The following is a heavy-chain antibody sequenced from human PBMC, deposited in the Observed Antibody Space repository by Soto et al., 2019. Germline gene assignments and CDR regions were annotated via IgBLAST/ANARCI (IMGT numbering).Heavy chain of an antibody. J-gene: IGHJ6*03. CDR1: GGSISSSSYY. CDR3: ARGLRFLEWLSLTYYMDV. CDR2: IYYSGST. D-gene: IGHD3-3*01. Sequence: SETLSLTCTVSGGSISSSSYYWGWIRQPPGKGLEWIGSIYYSGSTYYNPSLKSRVTISVDTSKNQFSLKLSSVTAADTAVYNCARGLRFLEWLSLTYYMDVWGKGTTVTVSS. V-gene: IGHV4-39*01.